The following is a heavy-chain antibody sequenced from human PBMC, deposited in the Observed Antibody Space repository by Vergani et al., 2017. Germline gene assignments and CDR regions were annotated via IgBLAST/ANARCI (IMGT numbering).Heavy chain of an antibody. D-gene: IGHD3-10*01. J-gene: IGHJ4*02. Sequence: QVQLVESGGGVVQPGRSLRLSCAASGFTFSSYGMHWVRQAPGKGLEWVAVIWYDGSNKYYADSMKGRFTISRDNSKNTLYLQMNSLRTEDTAVYYCAKEGSGGYFHYWGQGTVVTVSS. CDR2: IWYDGSNK. CDR3: AKEGSGGYFHY. V-gene: IGHV3-33*06. CDR1: GFTFSSYG.